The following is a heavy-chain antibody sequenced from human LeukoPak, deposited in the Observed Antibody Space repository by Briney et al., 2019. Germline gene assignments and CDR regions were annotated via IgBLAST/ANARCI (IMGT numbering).Heavy chain of an antibody. J-gene: IGHJ4*02. D-gene: IGHD3-10*01. CDR2: ISRGSSYI. CDR3: VRASGSFDY. Sequence: GGSLRLSCAASGFTFNTHSMHWVRQAPGKGLEWVSSISRGSSYIYYVDSVKGRFTISRDDAKNSLDLQMNSLRAEDTAVYYCVRASGSFDYWGQGTLVTVSS. CDR1: GFTFNTHS. V-gene: IGHV3-21*01.